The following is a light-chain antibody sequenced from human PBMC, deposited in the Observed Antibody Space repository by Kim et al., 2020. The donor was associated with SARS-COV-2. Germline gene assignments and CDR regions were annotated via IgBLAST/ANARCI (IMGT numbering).Light chain of an antibody. Sequence: EIVLTQSPGTLSLSPGERATLSCRASQSVSSSYSAWYQQKPGQAPRLLIYGASSRATGIPDRFSGSGSGTDFTLTISRLEPEDFAVYYCQQYGSSLYTFGQGTKLEI. CDR1: QSVSSSY. V-gene: IGKV3-20*01. CDR2: GAS. J-gene: IGKJ2*01. CDR3: QQYGSSLYT.